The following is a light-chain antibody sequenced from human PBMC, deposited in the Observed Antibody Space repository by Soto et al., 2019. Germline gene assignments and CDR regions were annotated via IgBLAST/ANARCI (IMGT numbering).Light chain of an antibody. CDR3: QQYDSYSLT. Sequence: DIQMTQSPSTLSASVGDRVTITCRASQSISSRLAWYQQKPGKVPKLLIYKASSLESGVPSRFSGSGSGTEFTITISSLQPDDFATYYCQQYDSYSLTFGQGTKVEI. CDR1: QSISSR. J-gene: IGKJ1*01. V-gene: IGKV1-5*03. CDR2: KAS.